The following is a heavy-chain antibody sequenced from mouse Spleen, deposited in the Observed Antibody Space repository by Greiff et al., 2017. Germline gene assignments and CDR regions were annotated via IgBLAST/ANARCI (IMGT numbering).Heavy chain of an antibody. CDR3: ARGGYGNYEGWFAY. J-gene: IGHJ3*01. CDR1: GYTFTSYT. CDR2: INPSSGYT. V-gene: IGHV1-4*01. D-gene: IGHD2-1*01. Sequence: QVHVKQSGAELVRPGTSVKISCKASGYTFTSYTMHWVKQRPGQGLEWIGYINPSSGYTKYNQKFKDKATLTADKSSSTAYMQLSSLTSEDSAVYYCARGGYGNYEGWFAYWGQGTLVTVSA.